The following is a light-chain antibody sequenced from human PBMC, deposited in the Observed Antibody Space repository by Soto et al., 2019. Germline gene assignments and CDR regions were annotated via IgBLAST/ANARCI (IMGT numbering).Light chain of an antibody. J-gene: IGKJ3*01. V-gene: IGKV3-20*01. CDR3: QHFGGSPFT. CDR2: HAS. CDR1: QRLNSKF. Sequence: EIVLTQSPGTLPLFPGERVTLSCRASQRLNSKFLAWYQQKHGQAPRLLIYHASSRANGTPDRFSGSGSGTDFTLTISRLEPEDAAVYYCQHFGGSPFTFGPGTRVEI.